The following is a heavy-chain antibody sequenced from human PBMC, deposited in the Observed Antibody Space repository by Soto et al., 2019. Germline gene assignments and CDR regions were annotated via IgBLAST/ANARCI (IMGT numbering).Heavy chain of an antibody. CDR1: GFTFSSYD. CDR3: ARGRSSGYYYFDY. D-gene: IGHD3-22*01. J-gene: IGHJ4*02. Sequence: GGSLRLSCAASGFTFSSYDMHWVRQATGKGLEWVSTINTAGDTYYPDSVKGQSTISRDNAKNSLYLQINSLKAGDTAVFYCARGRSSGYYYFDYWGLGSLVTVAS. CDR2: INTAGDT. V-gene: IGHV3-13*04.